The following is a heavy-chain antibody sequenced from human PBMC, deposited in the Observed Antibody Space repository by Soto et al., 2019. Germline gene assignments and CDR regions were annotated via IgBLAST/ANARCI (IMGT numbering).Heavy chain of an antibody. CDR1: GYTLTELS. CDR2: FDPEDGET. V-gene: IGHV1-24*01. J-gene: IGHJ6*02. Sequence: ASVKVSCKVSGYTLTELSMHWVRQAPGKGLEWMGGFDPEDGETIYAQKFQGRVTMTEDTSTDTAYMELSSLRSEDTAVYYCAPSPLYYDFLPGYYGPHYYYYGMDVWGQGTTVTVSS. D-gene: IGHD3-9*01. CDR3: APSPLYYDFLPGYYGPHYYYYGMDV.